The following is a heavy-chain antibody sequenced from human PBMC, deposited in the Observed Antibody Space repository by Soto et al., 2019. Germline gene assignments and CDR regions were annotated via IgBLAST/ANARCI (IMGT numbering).Heavy chain of an antibody. J-gene: IGHJ6*02. V-gene: IGHV4-39*01. CDR2: IYSTDKT. CDR3: ARLNGYCVGTSCHGYYGMDV. CDR1: GGAGSMSSDF. D-gene: IGHD2-2*03. Sequence: SEALCLRGTGSGGAGSMSSDFVCCLLQAPGKGLDWIATIYSTDKTYYNPSLLSRVTISVDTSMNELSLRLSSVTAADTAVYYCARLNGYCVGTSCHGYYGMDVWGQGTTVT.